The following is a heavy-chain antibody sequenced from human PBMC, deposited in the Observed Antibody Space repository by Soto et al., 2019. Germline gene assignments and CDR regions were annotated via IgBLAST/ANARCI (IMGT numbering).Heavy chain of an antibody. CDR2: INWNGGST. D-gene: IGHD6-19*01. CDR3: ARLYSSGWYGPGRY. J-gene: IGHJ4*02. CDR1: GFTFDDYG. V-gene: IGHV3-20*04. Sequence: EVQLVESGGGVVRPGGSLRLSCAASGFTFDDYGMSWVRQAPGKGLEWVSGINWNGGSTGYADSVKGRFSISRDNAKNSLYLQMNSLRTEDTALYYCARLYSSGWYGPGRYWGQGTLVTVSS.